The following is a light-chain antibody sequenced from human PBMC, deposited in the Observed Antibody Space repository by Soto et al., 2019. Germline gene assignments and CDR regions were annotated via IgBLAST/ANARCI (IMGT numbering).Light chain of an antibody. Sequence: DIQMTQSPSSLSASVGDRVTITCRASQSVSIYLNCYQQKPGKAPKLLIYAASNLQSGVPSRFSGTGAAPDFTLTISSLQPEDFATYYCQQSLSTVFTFGPGTKVEIK. CDR2: AAS. V-gene: IGKV1-39*01. CDR1: QSVSIY. J-gene: IGKJ3*01. CDR3: QQSLSTVFT.